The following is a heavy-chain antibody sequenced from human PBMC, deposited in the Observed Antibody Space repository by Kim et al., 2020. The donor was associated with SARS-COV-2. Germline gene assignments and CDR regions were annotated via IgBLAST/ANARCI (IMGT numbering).Heavy chain of an antibody. J-gene: IGHJ4*02. Sequence: GGSLRLSCAASGFTFSSYAMHWVRQAPGKGLEWVAVISYDGSNKYYADSVKGRFTISRDNSKNTLYLQMNILRAEDTAVYYCARPRSGSHYALFDYWGQG. CDR3: ARPRSGSHYALFDY. CDR1: GFTFSSYA. D-gene: IGHD3-10*01. CDR2: ISYDGSNK. V-gene: IGHV3-30-3*01.